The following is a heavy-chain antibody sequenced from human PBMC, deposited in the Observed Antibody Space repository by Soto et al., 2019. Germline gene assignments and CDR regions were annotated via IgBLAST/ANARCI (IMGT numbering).Heavy chain of an antibody. CDR2: IYSGDTT. J-gene: IGHJ6*02. CDR3: ARDLRTLYGMDV. V-gene: IGHV3-53*01. Sequence: EVQLVESGGGLIQPGGSLRLSCAASGFTVSSNYMSWVRQAPGKGLEWVSVIYSGDTTYYADSVKGRFTISRDHSKNTLYLQMNSLRAEDTAVYYCARDLRTLYGMDVWCQGTTVTVSS. CDR1: GFTVSSNY.